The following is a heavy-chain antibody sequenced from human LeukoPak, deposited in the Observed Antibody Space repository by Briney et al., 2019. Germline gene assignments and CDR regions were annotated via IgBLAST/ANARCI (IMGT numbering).Heavy chain of an antibody. V-gene: IGHV3-73*01. J-gene: IGHJ4*02. CDR2: VRSKANNYGS. Sequence: GGSLRLSCAASGFTFDGSALHWVRQASGKGLEWVGRVRSKANNYGSTYFVTGKVRFTISRDDPKNTAYLQMDSLKTEDSAVYYCTTRLGASRAPLAPNFDYWGQGALVTVSS. CDR3: TTRLGASRAPLAPNFDY. CDR1: GFTFDGSA. D-gene: IGHD3-16*01.